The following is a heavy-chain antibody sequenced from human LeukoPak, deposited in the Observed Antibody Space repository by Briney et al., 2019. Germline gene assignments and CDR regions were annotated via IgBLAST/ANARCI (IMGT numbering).Heavy chain of an antibody. CDR1: GGSISSGGYY. CDR2: IYYSGSA. V-gene: IGHV4-61*08. CDR3: ARYGSGSYSDDHFQH. D-gene: IGHD3-10*01. Sequence: SETLSLTCTVSGGSISSGGYYWSWIRQHPGKGLEWIGYIYYSGSANYNPSLKSRVTMSVDTSKKQVSLKLSSVTAADTAVYYCARYGSGSYSDDHFQHWGQGTLVTVSS. J-gene: IGHJ1*01.